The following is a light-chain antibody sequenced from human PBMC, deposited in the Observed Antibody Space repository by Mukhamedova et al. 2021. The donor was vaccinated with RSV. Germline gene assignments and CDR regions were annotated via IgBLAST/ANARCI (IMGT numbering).Light chain of an antibody. CDR1: QSVGRH. CDR2: GAA. V-gene: IGKV3-15*01. J-gene: IGKJ2*01. Sequence: MGSQSVGRHLAWHQHKPGQAPRLLVYGAATRATGIPARFSGSGSETEFTLTISSLQSEDFAVYFCQQYYNWPYTFGQGTKLEIE. CDR3: QQYYNWPYT.